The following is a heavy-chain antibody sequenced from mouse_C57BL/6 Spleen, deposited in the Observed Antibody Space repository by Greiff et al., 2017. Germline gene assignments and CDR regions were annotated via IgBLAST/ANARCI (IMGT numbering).Heavy chain of an antibody. J-gene: IGHJ3*01. CDR1: GFNFNDYY. CDR3: TADYDYDAWFAY. CDR2: ISPEDGDT. D-gene: IGHD2-4*01. V-gene: IGHV14-1*01. Sequence: EVQLQQSGAELVRPGASVKLSCAASGFNFNDYYMHWVRQRPEQGLEWIGWISPEDGDTEYAPKFQGRATMTADTSANTAFLQLSSLTSEDTAVYYCTADYDYDAWFAYWGQGTLVTVSA.